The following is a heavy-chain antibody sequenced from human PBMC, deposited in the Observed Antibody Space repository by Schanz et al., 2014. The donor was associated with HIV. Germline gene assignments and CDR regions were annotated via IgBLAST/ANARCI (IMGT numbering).Heavy chain of an antibody. Sequence: QVRLPQWGAGLLRPSETLSLTCAVYGGSFSGYFWAWIRQPPGKGLEWIGEINHSGSTNYNPSLKSRVTISVDTSKTHFPLKLPSVTAADTAVYFCARGDFGGNSVDYWGHGNLVTVSS. J-gene: IGHJ4*01. D-gene: IGHD2-21*02. CDR1: GGSFSGYF. CDR3: ARGDFGGNSVDY. V-gene: IGHV4-34*02. CDR2: INHSGST.